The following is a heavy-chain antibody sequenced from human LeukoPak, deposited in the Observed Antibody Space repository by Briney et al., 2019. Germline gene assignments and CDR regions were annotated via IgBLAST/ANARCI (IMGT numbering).Heavy chain of an antibody. Sequence: PSETLSLTYTVSGGSISSYYWSWIRQPPGKGLEWIGYIYYSGSTNYNPSLKSRVTISVDTSKNQFSLKLSSVTAADTAVYYCARVKPRWCSGGSCYYFDYWGQGTLVTVSS. CDR1: GGSISSYY. CDR3: ARVKPRWCSGGSCYYFDY. V-gene: IGHV4-59*01. D-gene: IGHD2-15*01. J-gene: IGHJ4*02. CDR2: IYYSGST.